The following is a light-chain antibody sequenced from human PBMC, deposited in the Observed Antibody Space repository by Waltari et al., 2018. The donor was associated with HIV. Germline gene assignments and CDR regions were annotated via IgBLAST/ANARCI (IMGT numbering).Light chain of an antibody. CDR1: SSDIGTYEF. CDR2: NVS. J-gene: IGLJ2*01. CDR3: GAYVGSGTLGL. Sequence: QSALTQPASASGSPGQSITIACTGTSSDIGTYEFVSWYQQHPGKAPKLIIYNVSRRPSGVSDRFSGSKFGNTASLTISGLQPEDEADYYCGAYVGSGTLGLFGGGTKLTVL. V-gene: IGLV2-14*03.